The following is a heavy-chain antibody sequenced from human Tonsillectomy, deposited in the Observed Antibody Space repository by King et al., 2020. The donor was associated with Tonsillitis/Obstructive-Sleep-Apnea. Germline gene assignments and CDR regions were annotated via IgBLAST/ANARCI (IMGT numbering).Heavy chain of an antibody. CDR3: ARDQGGRFLGNYYYYYYMDV. CDR2: ISSSSSYT. V-gene: IGHV3-11*05. D-gene: IGHD3-3*01. Sequence: VQLVESGGGLVKPGGSLRLSCAASGFTFSDYYMSGIRQAPGKGLEWVSYISSSSSYTNYADSVKGRFTISRDNAKNSLYLQMNSLRAEDTAVYYCARDQGGRFLGNYYYYYYMDVWGKGTTVTVSS. J-gene: IGHJ6*03. CDR1: GFTFSDYY.